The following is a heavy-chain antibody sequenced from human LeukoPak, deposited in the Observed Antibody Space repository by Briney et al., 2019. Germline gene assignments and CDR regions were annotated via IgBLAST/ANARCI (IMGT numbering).Heavy chain of an antibody. CDR2: ISGSGGST. CDR1: GFTFSSYG. D-gene: IGHD3-22*01. Sequence: PGGSLRLSCAASGFTFSSYGMSWVRQAPGKGLEWVSAISGSGGSTYYADSVKGRFTISRDNSKNTLYLQMNSLRAEDTAVYYCAKTMIVVVILRFVEAALDYWGQGTLVTVSS. CDR3: AKTMIVVVILRFVEAALDY. V-gene: IGHV3-23*01. J-gene: IGHJ4*02.